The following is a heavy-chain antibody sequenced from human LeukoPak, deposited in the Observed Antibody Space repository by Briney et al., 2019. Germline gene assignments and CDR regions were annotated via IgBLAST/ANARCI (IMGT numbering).Heavy chain of an antibody. Sequence: SVKVSFKASGGTLSSYAIRWVRQAPGQGLEWMGGIIPIFGTANYAQKFQGRVTITTDESTSTAYMELSSLRSEDTAVYYCARVVRGRLYYYMDVWGKGTTVTVSS. V-gene: IGHV1-69*05. D-gene: IGHD3-10*01. J-gene: IGHJ6*03. CDR2: IIPIFGTA. CDR3: ARVVRGRLYYYMDV. CDR1: GGTLSSYA.